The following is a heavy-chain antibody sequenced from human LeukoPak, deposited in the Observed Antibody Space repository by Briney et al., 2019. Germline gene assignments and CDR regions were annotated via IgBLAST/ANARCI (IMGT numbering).Heavy chain of an antibody. D-gene: IGHD1-26*01. CDR1: GGSISSYY. CDR2: IYYSGST. J-gene: IGHJ4*02. Sequence: SETLSLTCTVSGGSISSYYWSWIRQPPGKGLEWIGYIYYSGSTNYNPSLKSRVTISVDTSKNQFSLKLSSVTAADTAVYYCARIMYSGPHLVDYWGQGTLVTVSS. CDR3: ARIMYSGPHLVDY. V-gene: IGHV4-59*12.